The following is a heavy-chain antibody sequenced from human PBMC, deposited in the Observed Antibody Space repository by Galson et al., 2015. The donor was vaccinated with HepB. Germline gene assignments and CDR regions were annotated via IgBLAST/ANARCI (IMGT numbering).Heavy chain of an antibody. CDR3: ARTYSSGWQDPFDY. D-gene: IGHD6-19*01. CDR2: ISWDDDK. V-gene: IGHV2-5*02. CDR1: AFSLTTSGVG. Sequence: PALVKPTQTLTLTCTFSAFSLTTSGVGVGWIRQPPGKALEWLALISWDDDKRYSPSLKSRVTITKDTSKNQVVLTMTNMDPVDTATYYCARTYSSGWQDPFDYWGQGTLVTVSS. J-gene: IGHJ4*02.